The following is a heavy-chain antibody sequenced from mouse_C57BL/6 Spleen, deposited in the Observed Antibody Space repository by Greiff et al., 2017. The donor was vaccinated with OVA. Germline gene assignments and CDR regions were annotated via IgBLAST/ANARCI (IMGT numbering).Heavy chain of an antibody. D-gene: IGHD2-2*01. J-gene: IGHJ1*03. V-gene: IGHV5-17*01. Sequence: EVQRVESGGGLVKPGGSLKLSCAASGFTFSDYGMHWVRQAPEKGLEWVAYISSGSSTIYYADTVKGRFTISRDNAKNTLFLQMTSLRSEDTAMYYCVKEGGYDDWYFDVWGKGTTVTVSS. CDR3: VKEGGYDDWYFDV. CDR2: ISSGSSTI. CDR1: GFTFSDYG.